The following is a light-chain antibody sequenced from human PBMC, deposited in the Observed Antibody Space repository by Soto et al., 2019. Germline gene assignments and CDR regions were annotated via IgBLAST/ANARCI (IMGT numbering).Light chain of an antibody. Sequence: IQITHSPSTLSASVGDSVIIIFWASQSISSWLAWYQQKQGKAPKVLIYKASSLESGVPSRFSGSGYGTEFNLTISSLQTDDFVTYYCQQYNTYPWTFGQGTKVDIK. CDR3: QQYNTYPWT. J-gene: IGKJ1*01. V-gene: IGKV1-5*03. CDR1: QSISSW. CDR2: KAS.